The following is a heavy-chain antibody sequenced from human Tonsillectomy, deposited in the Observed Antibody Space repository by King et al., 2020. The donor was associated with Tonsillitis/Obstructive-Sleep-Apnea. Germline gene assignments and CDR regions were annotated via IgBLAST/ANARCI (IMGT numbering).Heavy chain of an antibody. D-gene: IGHD3-3*01. V-gene: IGHV3-49*04. J-gene: IGHJ3*02. CDR2: IRTKPNGGKT. Sequence: VQLVQSGGGLEQPGRSLRLSCTASGFTFGDYTVNWVRQAPGKGLEWLGFIRTKPNGGKTEYAATVKGRFTISRDESKSIAYLQMNSLKIEDTAVYYCIRGSGPTKGAFDIWGQGTMVTVSS. CDR1: GFTFGDYT. CDR3: IRGSGPTKGAFDI.